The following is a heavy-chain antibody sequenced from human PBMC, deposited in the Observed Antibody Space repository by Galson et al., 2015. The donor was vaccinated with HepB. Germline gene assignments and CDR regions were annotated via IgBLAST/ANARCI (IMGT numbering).Heavy chain of an antibody. V-gene: IGHV6-1*01. J-gene: IGHJ4*02. CDR2: TYYRSKWSN. CDR3: ARGGSGYCRTISCAFDY. CDR1: GDSVSSNSAA. D-gene: IGHD2-2*01. Sequence: CAISGDSVSSNSAAWNWIRQSPSRGLEWLGRTYYRSKWSNDYAVSVKSRITINPDTSRNQFSLQLNSVTPEDTAVYYCARGGSGYCRTISCAFDYWGRGTLVTVSS.